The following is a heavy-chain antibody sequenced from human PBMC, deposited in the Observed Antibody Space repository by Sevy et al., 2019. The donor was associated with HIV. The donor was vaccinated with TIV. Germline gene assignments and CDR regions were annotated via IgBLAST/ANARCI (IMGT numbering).Heavy chain of an antibody. V-gene: IGHV3-23*01. Sequence: GGSLRLSCAASGFTFSSYAMSWVRQAPGKGLEWVSAISGSSGSTYHADSVKGRFTISRDNSKNTLYLQMNSLRAEDTAVYYCAKGGSYYYDSSDYKDYWGQGTLVTVSS. CDR3: AKGGSYYYDSSDYKDY. J-gene: IGHJ4*02. D-gene: IGHD3-22*01. CDR1: GFTFSSYA. CDR2: ISGSSGST.